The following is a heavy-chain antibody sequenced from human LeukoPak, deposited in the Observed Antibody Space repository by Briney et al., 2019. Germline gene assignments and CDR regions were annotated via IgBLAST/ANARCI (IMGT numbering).Heavy chain of an antibody. V-gene: IGHV4-61*01. J-gene: IGHJ5*02. CDR2: ISYTGST. D-gene: IGHD6-13*01. Sequence: PSETLSLTCTVSGGSVSSGNYYWNWIRQPPGKGLEWIGYISYTGSTNYNPSLKSRVTISVDTSKNQFSLKLSSVTAADTAVYYCARGFIGAAAGNEGVWFDPWGQGTLVTVSS. CDR3: ARGFIGAAAGNEGVWFDP. CDR1: GGSVSSGNYY.